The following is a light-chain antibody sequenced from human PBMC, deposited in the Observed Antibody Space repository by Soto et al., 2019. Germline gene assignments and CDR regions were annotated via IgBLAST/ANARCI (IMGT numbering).Light chain of an antibody. J-gene: IGKJ5*01. Sequence: DIQITQSPSSLSASVGERVTITCQASQDINKNLIWYQQKPGKAPKLLIYNASDLETGVPSRFSGSGSGTGFTFTISSLQPEDFATYYCQQYESLPLTFGQGTRLEIK. CDR3: QQYESLPLT. CDR2: NAS. CDR1: QDINKN. V-gene: IGKV1-33*01.